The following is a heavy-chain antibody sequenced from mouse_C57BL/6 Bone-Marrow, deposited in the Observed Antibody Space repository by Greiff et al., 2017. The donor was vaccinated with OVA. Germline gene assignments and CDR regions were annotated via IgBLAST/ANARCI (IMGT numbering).Heavy chain of an antibody. CDR2: ISYDGSN. V-gene: IGHV3-6*01. CDR1: GYSITSGYY. D-gene: IGHD2-2*01. J-gene: IGHJ2*01. Sequence: EVQLVESGPGLVKPSQSLSLTCSVTGYSITSGYYWNWIRQFPGNKLEWMGYISYDGSNNYNPSLKNRISITRDTSKNQFFLKLNSVTTEDTATYYCASLSTMVTTGYFDYWGQGTTLTVSS. CDR3: ASLSTMVTTGYFDY.